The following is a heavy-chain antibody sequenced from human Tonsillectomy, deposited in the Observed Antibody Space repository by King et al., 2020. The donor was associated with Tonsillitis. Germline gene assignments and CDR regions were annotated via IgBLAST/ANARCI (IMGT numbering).Heavy chain of an antibody. CDR1: AFTFRTYV. CDR3: AVRRDCSDSNCYNAFYI. D-gene: IGHD2-2*02. J-gene: IGHJ3*02. V-gene: IGHV3-30*04. Sequence: VQLVESGGGVVQPGTSLRLSCEVSAFTFRTYVLDWVRQAPGKGLEWVAVISYDGKNKVYAESVKGRFTISRDNSKNTPFMQLNSLRPEDTAVYYCAVRRDCSDSNCYNAFYIWGQGTMVTVSS. CDR2: ISYDGKNK.